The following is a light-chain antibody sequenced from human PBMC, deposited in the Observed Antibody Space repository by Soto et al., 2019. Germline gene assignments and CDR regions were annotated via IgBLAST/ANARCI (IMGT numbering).Light chain of an antibody. CDR1: QSVSTT. CDR2: DAS. V-gene: IGKV3D-15*01. J-gene: IGKJ5*01. Sequence: ETMMTQSPDTLSVSLGERATLSCRASQSVSTTVAWYQQKSVQAPRLLIYDASNRATGIPARFSGSGSGTDFTLTISSLQSEDFAVYYCHQYGRSPYTFGQGARLEI. CDR3: HQYGRSPYT.